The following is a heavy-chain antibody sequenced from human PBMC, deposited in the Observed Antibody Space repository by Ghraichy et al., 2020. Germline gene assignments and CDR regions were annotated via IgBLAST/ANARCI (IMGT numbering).Heavy chain of an antibody. Sequence: SETLSLTCAVYGGSFSGYYWSWIRQPPGKGLEWIGEINHSGSTNYNPSLKSRVTISVDTSKNQFSLKLSSVTAADTAVYYCASMVVTMVRGVISPLFDYWGQGTLVTVSS. CDR3: ASMVVTMVRGVISPLFDY. D-gene: IGHD3-10*01. J-gene: IGHJ4*02. V-gene: IGHV4-34*01. CDR2: INHSGST. CDR1: GGSFSGYY.